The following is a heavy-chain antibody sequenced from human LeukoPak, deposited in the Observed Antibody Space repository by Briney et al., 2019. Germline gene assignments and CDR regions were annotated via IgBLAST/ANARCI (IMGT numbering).Heavy chain of an antibody. Sequence: PLETLSLTCTVSGGSISSSSYYWGWIRQPPGKGLEWIGSIYYSGSTYYNPSLKSRVTISVDTSKNQFSLKLSSVTAADTAVYYCARERSGSSPHAFDIWGQGTMVTVSS. D-gene: IGHD1-26*01. CDR1: GGSISSSSYY. CDR2: IYYSGST. CDR3: ARERSGSSPHAFDI. J-gene: IGHJ3*02. V-gene: IGHV4-39*02.